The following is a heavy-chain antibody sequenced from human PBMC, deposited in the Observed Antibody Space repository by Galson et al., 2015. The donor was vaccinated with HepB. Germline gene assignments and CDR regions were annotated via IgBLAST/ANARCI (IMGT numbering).Heavy chain of an antibody. CDR3: ARDGRWLQTPPDY. J-gene: IGHJ4*02. D-gene: IGHD5-24*01. Sequence: ETLSLTCTVSGGSISSYYWSWIRQPPGKGLEWIGYIYYSGSTNYNPSLKSRVTISVDTSKNQFSLKLSSVTAADTAVYYCARDGRWLQTPPDYWGQGTLVTVSS. CDR1: GGSISSYY. V-gene: IGHV4-59*01. CDR2: IYYSGST.